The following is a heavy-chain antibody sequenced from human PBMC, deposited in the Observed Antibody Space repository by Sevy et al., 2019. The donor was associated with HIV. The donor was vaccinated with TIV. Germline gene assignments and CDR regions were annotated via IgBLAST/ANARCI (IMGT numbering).Heavy chain of an antibody. CDR1: GFDFSIYS. CDR2: LSFGCGKI. Sequence: GGSLRLSCAASGFDFSIYSMSWVRQAPGKGLEWVSTLSFGCGKINYADSVKGRFTISRDKSKSSVYLKMNNMRVEDTAVYYCAREGCTKPHDYWGQGTLVTVSS. CDR3: AREGCTKPHDY. D-gene: IGHD2-8*01. V-gene: IGHV3-23*01. J-gene: IGHJ4*02.